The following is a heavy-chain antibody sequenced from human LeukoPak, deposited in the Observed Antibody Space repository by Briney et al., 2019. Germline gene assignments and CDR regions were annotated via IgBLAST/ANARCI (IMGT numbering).Heavy chain of an antibody. CDR1: GYSFTGHY. V-gene: IGHV1-2*02. CDR2: IHPKSGDT. Sequence: ASVKVSCKTSGYSFTGHYVHWVRQAPGQGLEWMGWIHPKSGDTNYALKFHGRVTMTRDTSISTVYMDLSRLSSDDTAVYYCARDYFGNTLLDYWGQGTLVTVSS. D-gene: IGHD2/OR15-2a*01. J-gene: IGHJ4*02. CDR3: ARDYFGNTLLDY.